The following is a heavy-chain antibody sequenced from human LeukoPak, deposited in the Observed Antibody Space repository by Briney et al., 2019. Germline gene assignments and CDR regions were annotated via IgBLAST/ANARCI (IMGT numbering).Heavy chain of an antibody. CDR2: ISSSSYT. D-gene: IGHD3-9*01. V-gene: IGHV3-21*04. Sequence: GGSLRLSYAASGFTFSSYSMNWVRQAPGKGLEWVSSISSSSYTYYADSVKGRFSISRDNSKNTLFLQMNSLRAEDTAVYYCAKADYDILTGCYFDYWGQRSLVTVSS. CDR3: AKADYDILTGCYFDY. CDR1: GFTFSSYS. J-gene: IGHJ4*02.